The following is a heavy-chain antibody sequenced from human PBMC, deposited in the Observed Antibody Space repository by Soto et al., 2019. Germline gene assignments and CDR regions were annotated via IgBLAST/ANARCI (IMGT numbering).Heavy chain of an antibody. Sequence: ASVKVSCKASGYTFTSYGISWVRQAPGQRLEWMGWINAGNGNTKYSQKFQGRVTITRDTSASTAYMELSSLRSEDTAVYYCARDPLGRRGSQYHHHAMDVWGPGTTVTVSS. CDR1: GYTFTSYG. J-gene: IGHJ6*02. CDR2: INAGNGNT. CDR3: ARDPLGRRGSQYHHHAMDV. V-gene: IGHV1-3*01. D-gene: IGHD3-3*02.